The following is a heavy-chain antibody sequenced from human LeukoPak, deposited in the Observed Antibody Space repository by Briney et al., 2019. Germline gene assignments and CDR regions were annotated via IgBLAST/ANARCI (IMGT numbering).Heavy chain of an antibody. Sequence: SVKVSCKASGGTFSSYAISWVRQAPGQGLEWMGGIIPIFGTANYAQKFQGRVTITTDESTSTAYMELSSLRSKDTAVYYCARTYYYDSSGYLGLFYWGQGTLVTVSS. J-gene: IGHJ4*02. D-gene: IGHD3-22*01. CDR3: ARTYYYDSSGYLGLFY. CDR2: IIPIFGTA. CDR1: GGTFSSYA. V-gene: IGHV1-69*05.